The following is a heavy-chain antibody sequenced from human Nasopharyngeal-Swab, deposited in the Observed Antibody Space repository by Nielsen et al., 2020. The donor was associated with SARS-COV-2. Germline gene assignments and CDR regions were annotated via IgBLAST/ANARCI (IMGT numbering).Heavy chain of an antibody. J-gene: IGHJ4*02. CDR3: ASYLGYCSGGSCYSLFDY. Sequence: WIRQPPGKGLEWIGEINHSGSTYYNPSLKSRVNISPDTSKNQFSLKLSSVTAADTAVYYCASYLGYCSGGSCYSLFDYWGQGTLVTVSS. V-gene: IGHV4-34*09. CDR2: INHSGST. D-gene: IGHD2-15*01.